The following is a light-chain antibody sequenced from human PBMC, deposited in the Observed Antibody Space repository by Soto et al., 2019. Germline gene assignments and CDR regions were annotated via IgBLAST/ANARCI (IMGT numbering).Light chain of an antibody. CDR3: QQYNSYSYT. V-gene: IGKV1-5*01. Sequence: DITMTKSPSTLSASIGDIVTLTCRASQTISTWLAWYQQKPWRVPKLLMYGATTLQTGGPTRFSGSVSGTEFTLTISSLQPDDFATYFCQQYNSYSYTFGQVTKLEFK. CDR2: GAT. J-gene: IGKJ2*01. CDR1: QTISTW.